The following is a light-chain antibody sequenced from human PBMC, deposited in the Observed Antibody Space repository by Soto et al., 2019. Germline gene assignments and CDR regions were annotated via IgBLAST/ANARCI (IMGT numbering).Light chain of an antibody. CDR3: QQRSNWPYT. V-gene: IGKV3-11*01. J-gene: IGKJ2*01. Sequence: ENVLTQSPATLSLSPGERATLSCRASQSLSSYLAWYQQKPGQAPRLLIYDASNRATGIPARFSGSGSGTDFTLTITSLEPEDFAVYYCQQRSNWPYTFGQGTKVDIK. CDR2: DAS. CDR1: QSLSSY.